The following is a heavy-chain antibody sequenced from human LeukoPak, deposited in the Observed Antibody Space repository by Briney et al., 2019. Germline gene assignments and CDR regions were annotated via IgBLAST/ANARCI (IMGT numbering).Heavy chain of an antibody. D-gene: IGHD6-6*01. J-gene: IGHJ4*02. CDR3: ARGPYSSSSFHFDY. CDR1: GFTFSSYA. V-gene: IGHV3-30-3*01. Sequence: GRSLSLSCAASGFTFSSYAMHWVRQAPGKGLEWVAVISYDGSNKYYADSVKGRFTISRDNSKNALYLQMNSLRAEDTAVYYCARGPYSSSSFHFDYWGQGTLVTVSS. CDR2: ISYDGSNK.